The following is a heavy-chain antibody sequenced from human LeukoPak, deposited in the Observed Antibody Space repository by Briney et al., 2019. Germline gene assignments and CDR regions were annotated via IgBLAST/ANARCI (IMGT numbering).Heavy chain of an antibody. CDR1: GFTFSSYA. Sequence: GGSLRLSCAASGFTFSSYAMTWVRQAAGKGLEWVSAITGGGGNTYYADSVKGRFTISRDNSKNTLYLQMNSLRAEDTAVYYCAKGMLNYGGAFDIWGQGTMVTVSS. CDR3: AKGMLNYGGAFDI. V-gene: IGHV3-23*01. J-gene: IGHJ3*02. CDR2: ITGGGGNT. D-gene: IGHD1-7*01.